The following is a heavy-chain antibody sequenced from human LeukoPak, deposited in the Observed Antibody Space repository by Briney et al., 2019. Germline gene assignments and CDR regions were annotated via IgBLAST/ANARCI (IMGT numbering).Heavy chain of an antibody. D-gene: IGHD2-2*02. Sequence: GGSLRLSCAASGFTFSSYAMSWVRQAPGKGLEWVSAISGSGGSTYYADSVKGRFTISRDNSKNTLYLQMNSLRAEDTAVYYCARNLEDLGYCSSTSCYSFDYWGQGTLVTVSS. CDR1: GFTFSSYA. V-gene: IGHV3-23*01. CDR2: ISGSGGST. CDR3: ARNLEDLGYCSSTSCYSFDY. J-gene: IGHJ4*02.